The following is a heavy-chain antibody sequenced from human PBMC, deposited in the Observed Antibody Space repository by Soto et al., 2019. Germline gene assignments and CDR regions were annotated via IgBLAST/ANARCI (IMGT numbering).Heavy chain of an antibody. CDR1: GGSISSYY. D-gene: IGHD4-4*01. J-gene: IGHJ4*02. V-gene: IGHV4-59*01. CDR2: IYYSGST. CDR3: ARVGRDGYSLFDY. Sequence: QVQLQESGPGLVKPSETLSLTCTVSGGSISSYYWSWIRQPPGKGLEWIGYIYYSGSTNYNPSLKSRVTISVDTSKNQFSLKLSSVTAADTAVYYCARVGRDGYSLFDYWGQGTLVTVSS.